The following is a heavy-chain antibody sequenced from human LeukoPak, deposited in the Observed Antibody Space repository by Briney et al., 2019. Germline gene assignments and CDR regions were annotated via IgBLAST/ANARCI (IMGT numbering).Heavy chain of an antibody. V-gene: IGHV3-21*01. CDR1: GFTFSSYS. Sequence: GGSLRLSCAASGFTFSSYSMSWVRQAPGKGLEWVSSISSSSSYIYYADSVKGRFTISRDKAKNSLYLQMNSLRAEGTAVYYCARDLGSSSSWYVSYYYYYGMGVWGQGTTVTVSS. CDR2: ISSSSSYI. D-gene: IGHD6-13*01. J-gene: IGHJ6*02. CDR3: ARDLGSSSSWYVSYYYYYGMGV.